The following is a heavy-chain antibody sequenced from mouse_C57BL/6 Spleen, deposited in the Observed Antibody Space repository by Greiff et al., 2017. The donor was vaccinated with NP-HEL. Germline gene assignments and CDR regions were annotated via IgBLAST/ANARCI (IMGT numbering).Heavy chain of an antibody. Sequence: EVQLVESGGGLVQPKGSLKLSCAASGFSFNTYAMNWVRQAPGKGLEWVARIRSKSNNYATYYADSVKDRFTISRDDSESMLYLQMNNLKTEDTAMYYCVGRGDLYAMDYWGQGTSVTVSS. D-gene: IGHD2-13*01. V-gene: IGHV10-1*01. J-gene: IGHJ4*01. CDR1: GFSFNTYA. CDR2: IRSKSNNYAT. CDR3: VGRGDLYAMDY.